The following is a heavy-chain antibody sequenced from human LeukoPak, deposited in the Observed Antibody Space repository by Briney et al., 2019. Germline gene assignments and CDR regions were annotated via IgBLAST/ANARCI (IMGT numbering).Heavy chain of an antibody. CDR3: GGGHYDYVWGSYRMIDY. CDR1: GGTFSSYA. Sequence: GSSVKVSCKASGGTFSSYAISWVRQAPGQGLEWMGGIIPIFGTANYAQKFQGRVTNTADKSTSTAYMELSSLRSEDTAVYYCGGGHYDYVWGSYRMIDYWGQGTLVTVSS. CDR2: IIPIFGTA. V-gene: IGHV1-69*06. D-gene: IGHD3-16*02. J-gene: IGHJ4*02.